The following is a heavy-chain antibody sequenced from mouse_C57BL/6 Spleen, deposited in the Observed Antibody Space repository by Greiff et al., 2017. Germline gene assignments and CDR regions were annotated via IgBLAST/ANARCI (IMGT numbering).Heavy chain of an antibody. Sequence: QVQLKQSGAELVKPGASVKISCKASGYAFSSYWMNWVKQRPGKGLEWIGQIYPGDGDTNYNGKFKGKATLTADKSSSTAYMQLSSLTSEDSAVYFCAYDSSGYWYFDVWGTGTTVTVSS. CDR1: GYAFSSYW. CDR3: AYDSSGYWYFDV. J-gene: IGHJ1*03. CDR2: IYPGDGDT. D-gene: IGHD3-2*02. V-gene: IGHV1-80*01.